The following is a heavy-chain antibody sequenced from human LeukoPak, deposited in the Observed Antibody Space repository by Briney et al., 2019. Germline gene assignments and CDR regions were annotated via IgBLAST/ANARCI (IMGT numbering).Heavy chain of an antibody. D-gene: IGHD3-3*01. J-gene: IGHJ4*02. CDR1: GGSISSSSYY. V-gene: IGHV4-30-4*01. CDR3: ASAGVGSTDY. Sequence: SETLSLTCTVSGGSISSSSYYWSWIRQPPGKGLEWIGYIYYSGSTYYNPSLKSRVTISVDTSKNQFSLKLSSVTAADTAVYYCASAGVGSTDYWGQGTLVTVSS. CDR2: IYYSGST.